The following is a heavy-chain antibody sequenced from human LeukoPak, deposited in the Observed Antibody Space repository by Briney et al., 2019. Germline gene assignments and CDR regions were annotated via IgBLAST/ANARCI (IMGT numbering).Heavy chain of an antibody. CDR1: GGSISSYY. CDR3: ARAVAAHNYYYYYYMDV. CDR2: IYYSEST. J-gene: IGHJ6*03. Sequence: PSETLSLTCTVSGGSISSYYWSWIRQPPGKGLEWIGYIYYSESTHYNPSLKSRVTISVDTSKSQFSLKLSSVTAADTAVYYCARAVAAHNYYYYYYMDVWGKGTTVTVSS. D-gene: IGHD2-15*01. V-gene: IGHV4-59*01.